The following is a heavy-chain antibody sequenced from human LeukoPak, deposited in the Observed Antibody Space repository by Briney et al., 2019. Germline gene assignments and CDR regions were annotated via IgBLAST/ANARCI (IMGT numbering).Heavy chain of an antibody. J-gene: IGHJ6*02. CDR2: ISGGSTYI. V-gene: IGHV3-21*06. CDR3: ARDPRRFRLGYYHSSHGYNGMDV. CDR1: GFTFSHYT. D-gene: IGHD3-3*01. Sequence: PGGSLRLSCAASGFTFSHYTMNWIRQARGKGLEWVASISGGSTYIFYSPSVGGRVYLGSRGGRRFTVSRDDAKNTVFVQMNSLSAEDAAVYYCARDPRRFRLGYYHSSHGYNGMDVWGQGTTVTVSS.